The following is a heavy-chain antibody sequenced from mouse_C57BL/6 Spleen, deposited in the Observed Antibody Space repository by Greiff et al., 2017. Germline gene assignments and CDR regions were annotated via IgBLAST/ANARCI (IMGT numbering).Heavy chain of an antibody. CDR2: IWSGGST. CDR3: ASPSLDYYAMDY. CDR1: GFSLTSYG. Sequence: VQVVESGPGLVQPSQSLSITCTVSGFSLTSYGVHWVRQSPGKGLEWLGVIWSGGSTDYNAAFISRLSISKDNSKSQVFFKMNSLQADDTAIYYCASPSLDYYAMDYWGQGTSVTVSS. V-gene: IGHV2-2*01. D-gene: IGHD6-1*01. J-gene: IGHJ4*01.